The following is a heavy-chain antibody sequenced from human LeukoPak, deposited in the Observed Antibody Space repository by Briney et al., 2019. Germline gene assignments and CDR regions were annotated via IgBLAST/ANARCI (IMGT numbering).Heavy chain of an antibody. V-gene: IGHV3-23*01. CDR2: ISGSGGNT. Sequence: GGSLRLSCGASGFTFSSYAMSWVSQAPGKGLEWVSVISGSGGNTYYADSVKGRFTISRDNSKNTLYLQLNSLRAEDTAVYYCAKAQNRSPDGFDPWGQGTLVTVSS. CDR1: GFTFSSYA. D-gene: IGHD1-14*01. J-gene: IGHJ5*02. CDR3: AKAQNRSPDGFDP.